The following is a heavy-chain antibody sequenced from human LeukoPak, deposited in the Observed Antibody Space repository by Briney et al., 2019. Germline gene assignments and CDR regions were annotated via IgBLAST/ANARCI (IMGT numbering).Heavy chain of an antibody. CDR3: ARDRQLTNGYDY. CDR2: IKQDGSEK. D-gene: IGHD6-6*01. V-gene: IGHV3-7*01. J-gene: IGHJ4*02. CDR1: GFTFSNYC. Sequence: GGSLRLSCAASGFTFSNYCMSWVRQAPGKGLEWVATIKQDGSEKYYLDFVKGRFTISKDNAKNSLYLQMNSLRAEDTAVYYCARDRQLTNGYDYWGQGTLVIVSS.